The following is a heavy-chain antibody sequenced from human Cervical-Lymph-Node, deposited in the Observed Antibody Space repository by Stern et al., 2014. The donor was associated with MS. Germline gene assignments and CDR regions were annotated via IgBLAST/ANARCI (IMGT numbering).Heavy chain of an antibody. CDR1: VGSFSGYY. CDR2: VNHSGST. D-gene: IGHD1-1*01. J-gene: IGHJ6*02. V-gene: IGHV4-34*01. CDR3: ARGVSKLERRDYYYYGMDV. Sequence: QVQLQQWGAGLLKPSETLSLTCAVYVGSFSGYYWTWIRQSPGKGLEWIGEVNHSGSTNYKPSLKSRVAISVDPSKNQFSLKLTSVTAADTAVYYCARGVSKLERRDYYYYGMDVWGQGTTVTVSS.